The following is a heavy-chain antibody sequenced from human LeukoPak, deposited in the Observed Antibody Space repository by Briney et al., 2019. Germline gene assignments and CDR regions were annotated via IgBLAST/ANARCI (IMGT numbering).Heavy chain of an antibody. V-gene: IGHV3-33*06. CDR2: IWYDGSNK. CDR3: AKDGGKTKYYDFWSGYPGYYLDY. CDR1: GFTFSSYG. J-gene: IGHJ4*02. D-gene: IGHD3-3*01. Sequence: GGSLRLSCAASGFTFSSYGMHWVRQAPGKGLEWVAVIWYDGSNKYYADSVKGRFTISRDNSKNTLYLQMNSLRAEDTVVYYCAKDGGKTKYYDFWSGYPGYYLDYWGQGTLVTVSS.